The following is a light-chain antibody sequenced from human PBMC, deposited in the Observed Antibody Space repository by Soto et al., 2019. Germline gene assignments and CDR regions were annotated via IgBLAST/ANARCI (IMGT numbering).Light chain of an antibody. CDR1: RTDIGGYNY. V-gene: IGLV2-14*01. CDR2: EVT. Sequence: QSVLTQPASVSGSLGQSITISCTGTRTDIGGYNYVSWYQQYPGKAPKLVICEVTSRPSGISDRFSGSKSGNTASLPISGLQAEDEADYFCTSYTNSKAYILFGGGTKVTVL. J-gene: IGLJ2*01. CDR3: TSYTNSKAYIL.